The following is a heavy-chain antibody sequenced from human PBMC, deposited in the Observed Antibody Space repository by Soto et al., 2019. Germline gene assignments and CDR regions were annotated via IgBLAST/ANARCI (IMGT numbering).Heavy chain of an antibody. CDR1: GFTFSSYS. CDR3: ARDLVTIFRVVNWFDS. CDR2: ISISSSYI. D-gene: IGHD3-3*01. J-gene: IGHJ5*01. V-gene: IGHV3-21*01. Sequence: PGGSLRLSCAASGFTFSSYSLNWVCQAPGTGLEWVSSISISSSYISYSDSVKGRFTISRDNAENSLYRQMNSLRAEDATVYYCARDLVTIFRVVNWFDSGGQGTLVTVSS.